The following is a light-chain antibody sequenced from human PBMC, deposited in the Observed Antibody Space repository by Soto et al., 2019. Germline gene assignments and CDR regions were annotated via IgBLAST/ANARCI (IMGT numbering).Light chain of an antibody. J-gene: IGKJ2*01. Sequence: DIQMTQSPSSLSASVGDRVTISCQARHDISIYLTWYQQKPGEAPKVLIYDASTLETGVPSRFSGRGSGTYFTFSISSLQPESIATYLCQQYEHLSYTFGQPTKLEIK. CDR2: DAS. CDR3: QQYEHLSYT. CDR1: HDISIY. V-gene: IGKV1-33*01.